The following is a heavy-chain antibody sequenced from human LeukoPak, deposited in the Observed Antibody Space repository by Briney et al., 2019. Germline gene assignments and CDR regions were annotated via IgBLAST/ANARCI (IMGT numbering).Heavy chain of an antibody. CDR2: IYSGGST. J-gene: IGHJ4*02. D-gene: IGHD1-1*01. V-gene: IGHV3-66*01. CDR1: GFTVNNNY. CDR3: ARGHYCSPSGNCAFDY. Sequence: GGSLRLSCAASGFTVNNNYMTWVRQAPGKGLEWVSVIYSGGSTFYADSVKGRFTTSRDNSRNTLYLQMNSLRAEDTAVFYCARGHYCSPSGNCAFDYWGQGTLVTVSS.